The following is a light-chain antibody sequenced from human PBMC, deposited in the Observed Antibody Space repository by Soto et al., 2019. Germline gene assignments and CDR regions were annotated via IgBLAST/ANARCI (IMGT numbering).Light chain of an antibody. CDR1: QSVASN. CDR2: GAS. V-gene: IGKV3-15*01. Sequence: EIVMTQSPASLSVSPGDGATLSCRASQSVASNVAWYQQKPGQGPRLLIHGASTRAVGVPARFSGSGSGTDFTLTINSLQSDDFAVYYCQQYHNWPPQYTFCQGTKLQIK. CDR3: QQYHNWPPQYT. J-gene: IGKJ2*01.